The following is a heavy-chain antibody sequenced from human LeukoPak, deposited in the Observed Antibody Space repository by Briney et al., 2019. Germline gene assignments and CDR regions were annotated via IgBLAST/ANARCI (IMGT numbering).Heavy chain of an antibody. CDR3: ALLPYDYVWGSYRQALYFDY. D-gene: IGHD3-16*02. V-gene: IGHV4-34*01. Sequence: PSETLSLTCAVYGGSFSGYYWSWIRQPPGKGLEWIGEINHSGSTNYNPSLKSRVTISVDTSKNQFSLKLSSVTAADTAVYYRALLPYDYVWGSYRQALYFDYWGQGTLVTVSS. CDR1: GGSFSGYY. CDR2: INHSGST. J-gene: IGHJ4*02.